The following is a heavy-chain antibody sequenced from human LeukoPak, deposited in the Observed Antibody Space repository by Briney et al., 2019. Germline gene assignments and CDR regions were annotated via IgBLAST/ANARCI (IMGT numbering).Heavy chain of an antibody. J-gene: IGHJ5*02. V-gene: IGHV3-74*01. D-gene: IGHD5-18*01. CDR3: ARFSVDTAMRGA. CDR2: INSDGSST. Sequence: PGGSLRLSCAASGFTFSSYWMHWVRQAPGKGLVWVSRINSDGSSTSYADSVKGRFTISRDNAKNTLYLQMNSLRAEDTAVYYSARFSVDTAMRGAWGQGTLVTVSS. CDR1: GFTFSSYW.